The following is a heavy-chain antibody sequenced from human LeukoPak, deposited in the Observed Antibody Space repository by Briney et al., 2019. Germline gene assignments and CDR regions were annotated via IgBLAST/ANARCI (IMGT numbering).Heavy chain of an antibody. V-gene: IGHV3-11*04. Sequence: PGGSLRLSCAASGFTFSDYYMSWIRLAPGKGLEWVSYISSSDSTIYYADSVKGRFTISRDNAKNSLFLQMNSLRAEDTAVYYCARDRTVGVTPYFDYWGQGTLVTVSS. D-gene: IGHD1-26*01. CDR2: ISSSDSTI. CDR1: GFTFSDYY. J-gene: IGHJ4*02. CDR3: ARDRTVGVTPYFDY.